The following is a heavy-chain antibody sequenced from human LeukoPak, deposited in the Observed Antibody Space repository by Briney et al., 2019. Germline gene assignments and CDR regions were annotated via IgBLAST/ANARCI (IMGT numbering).Heavy chain of an antibody. CDR3: AKGTLRYFDWLICIFDY. CDR2: IWYDGSNK. Sequence: GGSPRLSCAASGFTFSSYGMHWVRQAPGKGLEWVAVIWYDGSNKYYADSVKGRFTISRDNSKNTLYLQMNSLRAEDTAVYYCAKGTLRYFDWLICIFDYWGQGTLVTVSS. V-gene: IGHV3-33*06. D-gene: IGHD3-9*01. J-gene: IGHJ4*02. CDR1: GFTFSSYG.